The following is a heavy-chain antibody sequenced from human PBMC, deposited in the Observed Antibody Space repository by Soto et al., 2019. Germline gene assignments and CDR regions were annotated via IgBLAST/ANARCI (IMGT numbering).Heavy chain of an antibody. J-gene: IGHJ4*02. CDR2: IYDSESA. CDR1: GESINSGGYY. V-gene: IGHV4-31*03. Sequence: QVQLQESGPGLVKASQTLSLICSVSGESINSGGYYWSWIRHHPGKGLEWIGHIYDSESAYYNPSLKSRVTISMDTSKNHFAMKLSSVTAADTAVYYCARASSSSSAADYWGQGTLVTVSS. D-gene: IGHD6-6*01. CDR3: ARASSSSSAADY.